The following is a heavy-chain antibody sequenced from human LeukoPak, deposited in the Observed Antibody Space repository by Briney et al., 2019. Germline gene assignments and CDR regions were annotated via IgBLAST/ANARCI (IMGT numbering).Heavy chain of an antibody. CDR1: GFTVSSNY. D-gene: IGHD3-22*01. CDR3: AKPADYYDSSGYYYRQYYFDY. Sequence: GGSLRLSCAASGFTVSSNYMSWVRQAPGKGLEWVSVIYSGGSTYYADSVKGRFTISRDNSKNTLYLQMNSLRAEDTAVYYCAKPADYYDSSGYYYRQYYFDYWGQGTLVTVSS. CDR2: IYSGGST. J-gene: IGHJ4*02. V-gene: IGHV3-53*01.